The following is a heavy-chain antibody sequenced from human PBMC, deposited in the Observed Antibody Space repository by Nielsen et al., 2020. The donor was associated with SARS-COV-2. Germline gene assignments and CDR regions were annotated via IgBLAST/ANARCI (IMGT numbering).Heavy chain of an antibody. V-gene: IGHV3-66*01. CDR1: GFTVSSNY. CDR3: ATPLLRFLEMDV. CDR2: IYSGGST. D-gene: IGHD3-3*01. J-gene: IGHJ6*04. Sequence: GESLKISCAASGFTVSSNYMSWVRQAPGKGVEWVSVIYSGGSTYYADSVKGRFTISRDNSKNTLYLQMNSLRAEDTAVYYCATPLLRFLEMDVWGKGTTVTVSS.